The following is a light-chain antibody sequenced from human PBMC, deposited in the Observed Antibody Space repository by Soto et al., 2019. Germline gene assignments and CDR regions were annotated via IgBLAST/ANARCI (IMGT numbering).Light chain of an antibody. CDR2: GAS. Sequence: PGATATLSCKARHYVSASSIAWYQQKPGQAPRLLIYGASSRATGIPDRFSGSGSGTDFTLTISRLEPEDYAVYYCQQYGHSLWTFGQGTKVDI. J-gene: IGKJ1*01. V-gene: IGKV3-20*01. CDR1: HYVSASS. CDR3: QQYGHSLWT.